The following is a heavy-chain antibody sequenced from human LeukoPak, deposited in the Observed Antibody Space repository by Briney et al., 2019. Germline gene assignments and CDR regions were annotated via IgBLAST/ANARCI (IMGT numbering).Heavy chain of an antibody. Sequence: GGSLRLSCAASGFTFRSYWMHWVRQDLGKGLVWVSRINSDGTSAGYADSVRGRFTISRDNAKNTLYLQMNSLRAEDTALYYCARDHLTSVTTEDSWFDPWGQGTLVTVSS. D-gene: IGHD4-17*01. CDR2: INSDGTSA. CDR1: GFTFRSYW. V-gene: IGHV3-74*01. CDR3: ARDHLTSVTTEDSWFDP. J-gene: IGHJ5*02.